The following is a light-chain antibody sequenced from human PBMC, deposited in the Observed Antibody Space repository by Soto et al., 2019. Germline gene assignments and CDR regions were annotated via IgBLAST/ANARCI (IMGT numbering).Light chain of an antibody. J-gene: IGLJ2*01. CDR1: SSNIGAGYD. V-gene: IGLV1-40*01. CDR2: GNT. CDR3: LSCDSSLSVV. Sequence: QSVLTQPPSVSGAPGQRVTISYTGSSSNIGAGYDVHWYQQLPGRAPKLLIYGNTNRPSGVPDRFSGSKSGTSASPAITGLQAEDEAEYYFLSCDSSLSVVLGGGTQLPVL.